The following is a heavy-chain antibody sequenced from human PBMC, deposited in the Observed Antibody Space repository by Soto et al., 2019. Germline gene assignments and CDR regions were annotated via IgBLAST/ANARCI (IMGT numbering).Heavy chain of an antibody. CDR3: ATFEIYGSGSYSEPYNFDY. V-gene: IGHV4-39*01. J-gene: IGHJ4*02. Sequence: KTSETLSLTCTVSGDSISSSSNYYWGWIRQPXGKGLEWIGSIYFSGGAYYSPSLKSRVTISVDTSKNQFSLTLNSVTAADTAVYYCATFEIYGSGSYSEPYNFDYWGQGTLVTVSS. CDR2: IYFSGGA. D-gene: IGHD3-10*01. CDR1: GDSISSSSNYY.